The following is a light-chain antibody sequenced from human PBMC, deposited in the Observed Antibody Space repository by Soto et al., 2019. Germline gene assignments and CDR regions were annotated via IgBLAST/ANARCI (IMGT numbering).Light chain of an antibody. CDR2: GAS. V-gene: IGKV3D-7*01. J-gene: IGKJ1*01. CDR3: QQDYNLPRT. CDR1: QRVSSSY. Sequence: PGERVTLSCRASQRVSSSYLTWYHQKPGQAPRLLIYGASTRATSIPARFSGSGSGTDFTLTISSLQPEDFAVYYCQQDYNLPRTFGQGTKVEIK.